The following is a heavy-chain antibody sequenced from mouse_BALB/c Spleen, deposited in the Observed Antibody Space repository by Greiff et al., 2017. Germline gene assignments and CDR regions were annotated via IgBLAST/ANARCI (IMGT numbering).Heavy chain of an antibody. CDR3: ARGYYGYYGYAMDY. CDR1: GFTFSSFG. V-gene: IGHV5-17*02. Sequence: VQLVESGGGLVQPGGSRKLSCAASGFTFSSFGMHWVRQAPEKGLEWVAYISSGSSTIYYADTVKGRFTISRDNPKNTLFLQMTSLRSEDTAMYYCARGYYGYYGYAMDYWGQGTSVTVSS. D-gene: IGHD1-2*01. CDR2: ISSGSSTI. J-gene: IGHJ4*01.